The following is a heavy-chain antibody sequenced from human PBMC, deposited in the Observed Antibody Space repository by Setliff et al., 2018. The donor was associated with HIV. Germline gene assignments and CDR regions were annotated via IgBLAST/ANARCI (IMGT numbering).Heavy chain of an antibody. D-gene: IGHD2-21*01. J-gene: IGHJ4*02. CDR2: IKQDGSEE. V-gene: IGHV3-7*01. CDR1: GFTFSTYW. CDR3: ARDSSTAEGGGDNFFDY. Sequence: PGGSLRLSCAASGFTFSTYWMIWVRQAPGKGLEWVAKIKQDGSEEYYVDSVKGRFTISRDNAKNSLYLRMNSLRADDTAVYYCARDSSTAEGGGDNFFDYWGRGTLVTVSS.